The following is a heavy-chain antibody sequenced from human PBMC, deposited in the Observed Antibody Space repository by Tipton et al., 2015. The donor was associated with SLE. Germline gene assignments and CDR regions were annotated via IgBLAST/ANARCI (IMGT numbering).Heavy chain of an antibody. V-gene: IGHV4-39*07. CDR1: GDSISNSPYY. J-gene: IGHJ4*02. CDR2: IYYSGIT. D-gene: IGHD4-17*01. Sequence: TLSLTCTVSGDSISNSPYYWGWIRQPPGKGLQWIGNIYYSGITHYNPSLKSRVTISLDASKNQLSLKLSSVTAADTAVYYCARLFSPTPYGDYVYFDYWGQGTLVTVSS. CDR3: ARLFSPTPYGDYVYFDY.